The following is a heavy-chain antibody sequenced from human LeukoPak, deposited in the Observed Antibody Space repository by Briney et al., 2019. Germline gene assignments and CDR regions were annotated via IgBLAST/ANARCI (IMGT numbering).Heavy chain of an antibody. CDR3: TTDPWTTVTTSSR. V-gene: IGHV3-15*01. CDR1: GFTFTNAW. Sequence: GGSLRLSCAASGFTFTNAWMSWVRQAPGKGLEWVGRIRSKTDGGTTDYAAPVKGRFTISRDDSNNTLYLQMNSLQTEDTAVYYCTTDPWTTVTTSSRWGQGTLVTVSS. D-gene: IGHD4-17*01. CDR2: IRSKTDGGTT. J-gene: IGHJ4*02.